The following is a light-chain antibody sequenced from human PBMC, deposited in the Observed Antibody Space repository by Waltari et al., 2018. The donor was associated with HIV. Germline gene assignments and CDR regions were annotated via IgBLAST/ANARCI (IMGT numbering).Light chain of an antibody. J-gene: IGLJ3*02. CDR1: SSDVGGYNY. V-gene: IGLV2-14*01. Sequence: QSALTQPASVSGSPGQSITISCTGTSSDVGGYNYVSWYQQHPGKAPKLMIYEVTTRPSGVAKRFSGSKSVNTASLTISGLQAEDEADYYCNSYTISSTLGVFGGGTKLTVL. CDR2: EVT. CDR3: NSYTISSTLGV.